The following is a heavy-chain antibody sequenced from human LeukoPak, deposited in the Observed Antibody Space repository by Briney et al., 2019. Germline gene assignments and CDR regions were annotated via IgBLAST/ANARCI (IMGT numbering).Heavy chain of an antibody. CDR2: IYYSGST. J-gene: IGHJ6*02. Sequence: PSETLSLTCTVSGGSISSYYWSWIRQPPGKGLEWIGYIYYSGSTNYNPSLKSRVTISVDTSNNQFSLKLSSVTAADTAVYYCARVGGTNYYYYGMDVWGQGTTVTVSS. CDR1: GGSISSYY. V-gene: IGHV4-59*01. D-gene: IGHD1-1*01. CDR3: ARVGGTNYYYYGMDV.